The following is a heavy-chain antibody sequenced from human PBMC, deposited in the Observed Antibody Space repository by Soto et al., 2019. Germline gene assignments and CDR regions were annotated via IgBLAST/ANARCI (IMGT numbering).Heavy chain of an antibody. CDR1: GFTVSSNY. J-gene: IGHJ6*02. D-gene: IGHD3-10*01. CDR2: IYSGGST. V-gene: IGHV3-53*01. Sequence: GGSLRLSCAASGFTVSSNYMSWVRQAPGKGLEWVSVIYSGGSTYYADSVKGRFTISRDNSKNTLYLQMNSLRAEDTAVYYCARVRGYGSWSYYYYYGMDVWGQGTTVTVSS. CDR3: ARVRGYGSWSYYYYYGMDV.